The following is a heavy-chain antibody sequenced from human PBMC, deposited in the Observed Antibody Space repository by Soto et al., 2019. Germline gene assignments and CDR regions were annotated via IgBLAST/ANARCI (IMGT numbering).Heavy chain of an antibody. CDR3: ARGVVERFSY. D-gene: IGHD1-1*01. CDR1: GFTFSSYS. V-gene: IGHV3-21*01. CDR2: ISSSSSYI. J-gene: IGHJ4*02. Sequence: GGSLRLSCAASGFTFSSYSMNWVRQAPGKGLEWASSISSSSSYIYYADSVKGRFTISRDNAKNSLYLQMNSLRAEDTAVYYCARGVVERFSYWGQGTLVTVSS.